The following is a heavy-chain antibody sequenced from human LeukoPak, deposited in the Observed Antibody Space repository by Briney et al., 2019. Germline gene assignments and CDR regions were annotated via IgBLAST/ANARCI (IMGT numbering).Heavy chain of an antibody. D-gene: IGHD1-14*01. V-gene: IGHV3-11*06. CDR3: ARGRYYDMDV. CDR2: ISSSSSYT. J-gene: IGHJ6*02. Sequence: NPGGSLRLSCAAAGFTFSDYYMSWIRQAPGKGLGGVSYISSSSSYTNYADSVKGRFTISRDNAKNSLYLQMNSLRAEDTAVYYCARGRYYDMDVWGQGTTVTVSS. CDR1: GFTFSDYY.